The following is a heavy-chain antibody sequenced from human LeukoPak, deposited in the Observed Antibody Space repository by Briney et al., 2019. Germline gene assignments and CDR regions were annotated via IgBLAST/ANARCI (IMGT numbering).Heavy chain of an antibody. D-gene: IGHD5-12*01. CDR3: ARDLGLRGST. V-gene: IGHV3-74*01. CDR1: GFTFSNSW. CDR2: MYGDMCDI. Sequence: QPGGSLRLSCEASGFTFSNSWMHWVRQIPGKGLVWVSRMYGDMCDISYADSVKGRFTISRDNAKNTVYLQMNSLRGEDTAVYYCARDLGLRGSTWGQGTLVTVSS. J-gene: IGHJ5*02.